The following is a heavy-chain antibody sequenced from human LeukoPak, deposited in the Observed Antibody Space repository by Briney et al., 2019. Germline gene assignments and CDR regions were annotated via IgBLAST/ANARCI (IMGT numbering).Heavy chain of an antibody. Sequence: GGSLRLSCAASGFTFSSHWMSWVRQAPGKGLEWVANIKQDGSVNYYVDSVKGRFTTSRDTAKNSLYLQITSLRAEDTAVYYCAQGGVVVPAAMYFQHWGQGTLVTVSS. CDR2: IKQDGSVN. V-gene: IGHV3-7*01. CDR3: AQGGVVVPAAMYFQH. CDR1: GFTFSSHW. D-gene: IGHD2-2*01. J-gene: IGHJ1*01.